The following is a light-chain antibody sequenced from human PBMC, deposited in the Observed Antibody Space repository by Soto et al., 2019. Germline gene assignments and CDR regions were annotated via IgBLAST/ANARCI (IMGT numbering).Light chain of an antibody. J-gene: IGLJ3*02. CDR1: SSDVGTYNY. CDR3: SSYTSSKSWI. Sequence: QSALTQPASVSGCPGQSITISCTGTSSDVGTYNYVSWYQQHPGEAPKLIIYDVSNRPSGVSIRFSGSKSGNTASLTISGLQAEDEADYYCSSYTSSKSWIFGGGTKLTVL. V-gene: IGLV2-14*01. CDR2: DVS.